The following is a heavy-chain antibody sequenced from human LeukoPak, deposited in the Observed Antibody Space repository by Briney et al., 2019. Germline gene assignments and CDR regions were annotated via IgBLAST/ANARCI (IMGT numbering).Heavy chain of an antibody. J-gene: IGHJ3*02. D-gene: IGHD3-22*01. CDR2: IYYSGST. Sequence: SETLSLTCTVSGGSISSYYWSWIRQPPGKGLEWIGYIYYSGSTYYNPSLKSRVTISVDTSKNQFSLKLSSVTAADTAVYYCARDRRYYDSSGYYLNDAFDIWGQGTMVTVSS. CDR1: GGSISSYY. CDR3: ARDRRYYDSSGYYLNDAFDI. V-gene: IGHV4-30-4*08.